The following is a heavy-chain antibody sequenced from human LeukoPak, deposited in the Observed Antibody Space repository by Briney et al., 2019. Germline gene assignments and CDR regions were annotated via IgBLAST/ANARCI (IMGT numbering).Heavy chain of an antibody. V-gene: IGHV3-23*01. CDR2: ISGSGGRT. CDR3: ALPVGYCSSTGCYFDY. Sequence: GGSLRLSCAASGFTFSSYAMSWVRQAPGKGLEWVSAISGSGGRTYYADSVKGRFTISRDNSKNTLYLQMNSLRAEDTAVYYCALPVGYCSSTGCYFDYWGQGTLVTVSS. J-gene: IGHJ4*02. D-gene: IGHD2-2*01. CDR1: GFTFSSYA.